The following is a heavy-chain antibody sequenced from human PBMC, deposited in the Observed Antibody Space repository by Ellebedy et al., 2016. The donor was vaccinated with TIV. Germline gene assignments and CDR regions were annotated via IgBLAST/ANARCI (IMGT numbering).Heavy chain of an antibody. Sequence: GESLKISCQGSGYRFTSYSYWINWVRQMPGKGLEWMGKIDPTDSDTDYSPSFQGHVTISVDRSISTAYLQWSSLKASDTAIYYCARRVIGGAFDIWGQGTMVTVSS. V-gene: IGHV5-10-1*01. CDR1: GYRFTSYSYW. D-gene: IGHD3-10*01. CDR2: IDPTDSDT. J-gene: IGHJ3*02. CDR3: ARRVIGGAFDI.